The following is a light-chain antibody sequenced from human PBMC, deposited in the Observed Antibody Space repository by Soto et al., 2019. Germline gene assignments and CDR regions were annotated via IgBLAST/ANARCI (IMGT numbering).Light chain of an antibody. V-gene: IGKV3-15*01. CDR3: QQYNNWPPYT. CDR2: GAS. Sequence: EIVMTQSPATLSVSPGERATLSCRASQSVSSNLAWYQQKPGQAPRLLIYGASTRATGIPARFSGSGSGTEFTLTISSLQSEDFAVYYCQQYNNWPPYTFRQGTKLVIK. CDR1: QSVSSN. J-gene: IGKJ2*01.